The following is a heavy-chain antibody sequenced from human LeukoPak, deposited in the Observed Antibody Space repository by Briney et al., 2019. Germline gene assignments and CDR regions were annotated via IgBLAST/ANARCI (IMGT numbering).Heavy chain of an antibody. CDR2: ISYDGSNK. V-gene: IGHV3-30*07. CDR1: GFTFSSYA. Sequence: PGRSLRLSCAASGFTFSSYAMHWVRQAPGKGLEWVAVISYDGSNKYYADSVKGRFTTSRDNVKNTLYLQMNSLRVEDTAVYYCAAGGGWDPSFGVVTHIDAWGKGTTVVVS. CDR3: AAGGGWDPSFGVVTHIDA. J-gene: IGHJ6*03. D-gene: IGHD3-3*01.